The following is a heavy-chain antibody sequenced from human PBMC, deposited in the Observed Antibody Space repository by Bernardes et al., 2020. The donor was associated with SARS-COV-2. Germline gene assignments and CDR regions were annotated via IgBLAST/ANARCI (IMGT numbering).Heavy chain of an antibody. CDR1: GYSISSSYY. D-gene: IGHD6-19*01. Sequence: SEPLSLTCAVSGYSISSSYYWGWILQTPGQGLEWIGTIYHTGSTYYNPSLKSRVTISVDTSKNQFSLNLNSVTAADTAIYYCTRSAGIAVAHVDYWGQGALVTVSS. CDR2: IYHTGST. J-gene: IGHJ4*02. V-gene: IGHV4-38-2*01. CDR3: TRSAGIAVAHVDY.